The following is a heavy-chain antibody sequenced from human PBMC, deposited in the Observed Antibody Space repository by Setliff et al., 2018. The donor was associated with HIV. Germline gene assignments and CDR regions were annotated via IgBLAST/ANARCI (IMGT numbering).Heavy chain of an antibody. CDR1: GGSISSGNYY. V-gene: IGHV4-61*01. D-gene: IGHD2-15*01. Sequence: PSETLSLTCTVSGGSISSGNYYWNWIRQPPGKGLEWIAYIYISGTTNYNPSLKSRVTISLDTSRNQFPLKLSSVTAADTAVYYCAREHCSGGSCNGFDIWGQGTMVTVSS. CDR3: AREHCSGGSCNGFDI. CDR2: IYISGTT. J-gene: IGHJ3*02.